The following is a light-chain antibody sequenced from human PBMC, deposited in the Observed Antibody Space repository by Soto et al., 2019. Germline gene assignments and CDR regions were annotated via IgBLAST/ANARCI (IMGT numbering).Light chain of an antibody. J-gene: IGKJ5*01. V-gene: IGKV1-8*01. Sequence: AIRMTQSPSSFSASTGDRVTITCRASQGISSYLAWYQQKPGKAPKLLIYAASTLQSGVPSRFSGSGSGKDFTLTIRCLQSEDFATYYCQQYYSYPSITFGQGTRVEIK. CDR3: QQYYSYPSIT. CDR2: AAS. CDR1: QGISSY.